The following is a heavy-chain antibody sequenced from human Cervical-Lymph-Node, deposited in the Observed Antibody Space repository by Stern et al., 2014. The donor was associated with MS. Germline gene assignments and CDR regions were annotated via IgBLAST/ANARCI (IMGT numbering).Heavy chain of an antibody. CDR2: ITSGSTYI. CDR3: ARDALNVRGTFDI. Sequence: VQLVESGGGLVKPGGSLRLSCAASGFTFSTYSMNWVRQAPGKGLELVSSITSGSTYIYYADSVKGRFTISRDNAKNSLYLQMNSLRAEDTALYYCARDALNVRGTFDIWGQGTIVSVSS. CDR1: GFTFSTYS. D-gene: IGHD3-16*01. V-gene: IGHV3-21*01. J-gene: IGHJ3*02.